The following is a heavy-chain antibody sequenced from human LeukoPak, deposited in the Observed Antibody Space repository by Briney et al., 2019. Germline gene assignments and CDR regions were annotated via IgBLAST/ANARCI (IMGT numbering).Heavy chain of an antibody. CDR3: AARNHCCDGDCFWAFDF. J-gene: IGHJ3*01. D-gene: IGHD2-21*02. CDR2: ISSSGSCI. CDR1: GLTLSRYS. V-gene: IGHV3-21*01. Sequence: GVSLRLSCGASGLTLSRYSMNWVRQAPGKGLEWVSSISSSGSCIYYADSVKGRFTITRDNAKNSLYLKMNGLRTKDTADYYCAARNHCCDGDCFWAFDFWGRGTMVTVSS.